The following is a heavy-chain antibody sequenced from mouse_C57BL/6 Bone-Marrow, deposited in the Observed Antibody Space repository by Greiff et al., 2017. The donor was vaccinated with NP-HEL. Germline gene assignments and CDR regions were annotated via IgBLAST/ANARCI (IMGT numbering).Heavy chain of an antibody. V-gene: IGHV2-5*01. Sequence: VQLVESGPGLVQPSQSLSITCTVSGFSLTSYGVHWVRQSPGKGLEWLGVIWRGGSTDYNAAFMSRLSITKDNSKSQVFFKMNSLQADDTAIYYCAKKGYGSSHWYFDVWGTGTTVTVSS. CDR3: AKKGYGSSHWYFDV. J-gene: IGHJ1*03. CDR1: GFSLTSYG. D-gene: IGHD1-1*01. CDR2: IWRGGST.